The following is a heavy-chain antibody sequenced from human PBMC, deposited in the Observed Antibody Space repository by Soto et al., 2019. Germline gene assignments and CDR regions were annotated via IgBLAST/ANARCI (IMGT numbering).Heavy chain of an antibody. V-gene: IGHV4-59*12. Sequence: SETLSLTCTVSGGSFSSDYWTWTRQPPGKGLEWIGYISHTGSTTYNPSLGSRVLISVDTSKNQFYLKLKYVTAADTAVYYCARGPSNWRARLGYWGQGTLVTVSS. CDR2: ISHTGST. CDR3: ARGPSNWRARLGY. J-gene: IGHJ4*02. D-gene: IGHD3-3*01. CDR1: GGSFSSDY.